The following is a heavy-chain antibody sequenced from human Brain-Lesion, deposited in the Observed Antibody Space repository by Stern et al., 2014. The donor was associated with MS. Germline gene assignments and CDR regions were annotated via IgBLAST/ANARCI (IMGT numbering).Heavy chain of an antibody. CDR1: GYRFDNYW. CDR3: ARTYSSGWYGGHAFDI. Sequence: EVQLVQSGAEVKKPGESLKISCKGSGYRFDNYWIGWVRQKPGKGLEWTGIIYTADSDTRYSPSLQGQVTISADKSISPVYLQWSSLKASDTAMYYCARTYSSGWYGGHAFDIWGQGTMVTVSS. D-gene: IGHD6-19*01. J-gene: IGHJ3*02. V-gene: IGHV5-51*01. CDR2: IYTADSDT.